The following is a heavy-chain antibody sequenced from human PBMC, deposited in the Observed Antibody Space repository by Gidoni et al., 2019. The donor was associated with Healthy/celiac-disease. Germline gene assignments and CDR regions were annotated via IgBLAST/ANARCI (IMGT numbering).Heavy chain of an antibody. D-gene: IGHD3-22*01. CDR3: ARHPRYYDSSGYYNYFDY. CDR2: IDPSDSYT. V-gene: IGHV5-10-1*03. CDR1: GYGFPSYW. Sequence: EVQLVQSGAEVKKPGASLRFSCKGSGYGFPSYWISWVRQMPGKGLGWMVRIDPSDSYTNYSPSFQGHVTISADKSISTAYLQWSSLKASDTAMYYCARHPRYYDSSGYYNYFDYWGQGTLVTVSS. J-gene: IGHJ4*02.